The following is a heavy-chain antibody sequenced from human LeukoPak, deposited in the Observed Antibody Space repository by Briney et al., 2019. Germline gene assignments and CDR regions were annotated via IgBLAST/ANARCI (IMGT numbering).Heavy chain of an antibody. CDR3: ARRGYSYSGFDY. Sequence: SETLSLTCTVSGGSISSYYWSWIRQPPGKGLEWIGYIYYSGSTNYNPSLKSRVTISVDTSKNQFSLKLSSVTAADTAVYYCARRGYSYSGFDYWGQGTLVTVSA. V-gene: IGHV4-59*01. CDR1: GGSISSYY. CDR2: IYYSGST. D-gene: IGHD5-18*01. J-gene: IGHJ4*02.